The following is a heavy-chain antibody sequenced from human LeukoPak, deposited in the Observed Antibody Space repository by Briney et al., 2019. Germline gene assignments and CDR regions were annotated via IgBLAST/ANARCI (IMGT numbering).Heavy chain of an antibody. CDR2: IWYDGSNK. CDR3: ARGQTMPPDYFDY. D-gene: IGHD1/OR15-1a*01. J-gene: IGHJ4*02. CDR1: GFTFSSYG. Sequence: QPGRSLRLSCAASGFTFSSYGMHWVRQAPGKGLEWVAVIWYDGSNKYYADSVKGRFTISRDNSKNTLYLQMGSLRAEDVAVYYCARGQTMPPDYFDYWGQGTLVTVSS. V-gene: IGHV3-33*01.